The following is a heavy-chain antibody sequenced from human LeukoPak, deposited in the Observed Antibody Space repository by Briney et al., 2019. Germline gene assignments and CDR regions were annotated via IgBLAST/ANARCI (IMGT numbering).Heavy chain of an antibody. Sequence: ASVKVSCKASGYTFTSYGISWVRQAPGQGLEWMGWISAYNGNTNYAQKLQGRVTMTTDISTSTAYMELRSLRSDDTAVYYCARGGRSNIVVVPAAHTYDYWGQGTLVTVSS. D-gene: IGHD2-2*01. V-gene: IGHV1-18*04. CDR2: ISAYNGNT. CDR3: ARGGRSNIVVVPAAHTYDY. J-gene: IGHJ4*02. CDR1: GYTFTSYG.